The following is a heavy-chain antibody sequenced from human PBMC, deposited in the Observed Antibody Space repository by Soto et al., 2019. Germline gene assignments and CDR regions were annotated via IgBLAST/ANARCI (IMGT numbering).Heavy chain of an antibody. CDR1: GYTFTSYG. CDR2: ISAYNGNT. J-gene: IGHJ6*02. CDR3: ARDTRDYGDYGYYYGMDV. V-gene: IGHV1-18*01. Sequence: QVQLVQSGAEVKKPGASVKVSCKASGYTFTSYGISWVRQAPGQGLEWMGWISAYNGNTNYAQKLQGRVTMTTDTATSTAYMELRSLRSDDTAVYYWARDTRDYGDYGYYYGMDVWGQGTTVTVSS. D-gene: IGHD4-17*01.